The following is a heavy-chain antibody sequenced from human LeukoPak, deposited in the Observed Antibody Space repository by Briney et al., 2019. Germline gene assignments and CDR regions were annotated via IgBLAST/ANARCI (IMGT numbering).Heavy chain of an antibody. J-gene: IGHJ4*02. CDR2: ISSSGSTI. V-gene: IGHV3-48*03. D-gene: IGHD3-22*01. Sequence: GGSLRLSCAASGFTFSSYEMNWVRQAPGKGLEWVSYISSSGSTIYYADSVKGRFTISRDNAKNSLYLQMNSLKTEDTAVYYCTTSVSYYYDSSAYQLDYWGQGTLVTVSS. CDR1: GFTFSSYE. CDR3: TTSVSYYYDSSAYQLDY.